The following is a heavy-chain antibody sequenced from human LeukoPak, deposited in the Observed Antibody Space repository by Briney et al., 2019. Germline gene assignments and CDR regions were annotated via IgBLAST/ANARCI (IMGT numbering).Heavy chain of an antibody. Sequence: ASVKVSCKASGGSFSSKAISWVRQAPGQGLEWMGGIIPIFETTNYAQKFQGRVTITADESTNTAYMELSSLRSEDTAVYYCARMTVSGRDNWFDPWGQGTLVTVSS. J-gene: IGHJ5*02. CDR2: IIPIFETT. D-gene: IGHD6-19*01. CDR3: ARMTVSGRDNWFDP. V-gene: IGHV1-69*01. CDR1: GGSFSSKA.